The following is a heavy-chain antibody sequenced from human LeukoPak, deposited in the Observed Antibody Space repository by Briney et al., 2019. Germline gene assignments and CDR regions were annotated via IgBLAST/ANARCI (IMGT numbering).Heavy chain of an antibody. CDR1: GYTLTELS. CDR2: FDPEDGET. CDR3: ATRIQLWLPDWYGMDV. J-gene: IGHJ6*02. Sequence: ASVKVSCKVSGYTLTELSMHWVRQAPGKGLEWMGGFDPEDGETIYAQKFQGRVTMTEDTSTDTAYMELSSLRSEDTAVYYCATRIQLWLPDWYGMDVWGQGTTVTVSS. V-gene: IGHV1-24*01. D-gene: IGHD5-18*01.